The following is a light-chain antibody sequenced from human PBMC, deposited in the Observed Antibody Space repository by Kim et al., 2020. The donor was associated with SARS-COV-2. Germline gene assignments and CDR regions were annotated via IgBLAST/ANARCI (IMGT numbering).Light chain of an antibody. V-gene: IGLV3-21*04. J-gene: IGLJ2*01. CDR3: QVRDGNSYHVV. CDR1: KLGSKS. Sequence: SYELTQSPSVSVTPGKTASITCGGNKLGSKSVHWYQQKPGQAPVLVIYDDGDRPSGIPERFSGSNSGNTATLTISRVEAGDEADYFCQVRDGNSYHVVFGGGTQLTV. CDR2: DDG.